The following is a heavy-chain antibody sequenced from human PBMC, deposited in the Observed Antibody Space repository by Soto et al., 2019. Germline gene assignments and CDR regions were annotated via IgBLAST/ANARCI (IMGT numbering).Heavy chain of an antibody. D-gene: IGHD1-1*01. CDR2: IDAANGKT. CDR1: GYIFISYP. CDR3: ARNEDY. J-gene: IGHJ4*02. Sequence: QVHLVQSGAEVKHPGASVKVSCRAAGYIFISYPIHWVRQAPGLGLEWMGWIDAANGKTRYSQKFQDRVTLSRDTSASTAYMELSSLTSEDTAVYHCARNEDYLGQGTLVTVSS. V-gene: IGHV1-3*01.